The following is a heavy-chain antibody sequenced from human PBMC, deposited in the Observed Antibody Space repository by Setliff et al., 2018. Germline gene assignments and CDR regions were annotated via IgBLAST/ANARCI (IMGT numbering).Heavy chain of an antibody. D-gene: IGHD3-22*01. Sequence: SETLSLTCTVSGDSMSNYYWNWIRQPPGKGLEWIGYMYYSGNTNYNPSLKSRVTMSLDTSKNQFSLNLYSVTAADTAVYYCARAFDSSGYYGESHTHYFDNWGQGTLVTVSS. CDR3: ARAFDSSGYYGESHTHYFDN. V-gene: IGHV4-59*08. J-gene: IGHJ4*02. CDR1: GDSMSNYY. CDR2: MYYSGNT.